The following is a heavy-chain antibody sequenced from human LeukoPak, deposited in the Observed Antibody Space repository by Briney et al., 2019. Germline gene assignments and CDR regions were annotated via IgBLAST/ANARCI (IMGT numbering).Heavy chain of an antibody. V-gene: IGHV1-8*01. CDR1: GYTFTSYD. J-gene: IGHJ6*03. CDR3: ARGFRGYSYGYVYYYYYMDV. CDR2: MNPNSGNT. Sequence: GASVKVSCKASGYTFTSYDINWVRQATGQGLEWMGWMNPNSGNTGYAQKFQGRVTITRNTSISTAYMELSSLRSEDTAVYYCARGFRGYSYGYVYYYYYMDVWGKGTTVTVSS. D-gene: IGHD5-18*01.